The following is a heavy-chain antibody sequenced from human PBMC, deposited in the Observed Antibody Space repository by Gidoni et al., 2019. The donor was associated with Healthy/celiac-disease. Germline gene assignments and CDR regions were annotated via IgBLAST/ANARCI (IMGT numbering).Heavy chain of an antibody. CDR3: ARGFRPDFWSGYFLDYFDY. CDR1: GFTFSSYG. CDR2: IWYDGSNK. V-gene: IGHV3-33*01. J-gene: IGHJ4*02. D-gene: IGHD3-3*01. Sequence: QVQLVESGGGVVQPGRSLRLSCAASGFTFSSYGMHWVRQAPGKGLGWVAVIWYDGSNKYYADSVKGRFTISRDNSKNTLYLQMNSLRAEDTAVYYCARGFRPDFWSGYFLDYFDYWGQGTLVTVSS.